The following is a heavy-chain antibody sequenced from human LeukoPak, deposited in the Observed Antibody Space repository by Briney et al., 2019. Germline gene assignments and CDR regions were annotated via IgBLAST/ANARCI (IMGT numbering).Heavy chain of an antibody. CDR3: ANSFSPPLF. J-gene: IGHJ4*02. CDR2: IYTDGSTT. D-gene: IGHD2/OR15-2a*01. Sequence: GGSLRLSCAASGYTFSNSWMHWVRQAPGKRLVWVSRIYTDGSTTNYADSVKGRFTISRDNARNTVYLQMNSLRAEDTAVYYCANSFSPPLFWGQGTLVTVSS. CDR1: GYTFSNSW. V-gene: IGHV3-74*01.